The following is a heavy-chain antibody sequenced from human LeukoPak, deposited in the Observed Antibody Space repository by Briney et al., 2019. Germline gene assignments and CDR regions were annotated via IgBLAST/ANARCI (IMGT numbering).Heavy chain of an antibody. CDR2: INEDGSTT. D-gene: IGHD1-26*01. CDR3: VRDLGGRSGH. J-gene: IGHJ4*02. Sequence: PGVSLRHSCAASGFTFSSNWMHWVRQAPGKGLVWVSRINEDGSTTNYADSVKGRSTIFRDNAKNTLYLQMNSLRAEDTAVYYCVRDLGGRSGHWGQGTLVTVSS. CDR1: GFTFSSNW. V-gene: IGHV3-74*01.